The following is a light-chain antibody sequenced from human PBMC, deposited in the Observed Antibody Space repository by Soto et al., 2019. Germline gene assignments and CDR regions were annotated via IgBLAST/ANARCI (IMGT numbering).Light chain of an antibody. V-gene: IGLV1-44*01. CDR1: SSNIGRNT. Sequence: QPVLTQPPSASGTPGQRVTISCSGSSSNIGRNTVKWYRQLPGTAPKLLIGSSDQRPSGVPDRFSVSQSGTSASLAISGLQSEDEADDICAAWDDSLNAWAFGGGTKLTVL. J-gene: IGLJ3*02. CDR2: SSD. CDR3: AAWDDSLNAWA.